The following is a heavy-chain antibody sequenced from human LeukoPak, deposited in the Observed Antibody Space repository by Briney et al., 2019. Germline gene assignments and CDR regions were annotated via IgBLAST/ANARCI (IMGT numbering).Heavy chain of an antibody. Sequence: SVKVSCKASGGTFSSYAISWVRQAPGQGLEWMGGIIPIFGTANYAQKFQGRVTITADESTSTAYMELSRLRSEDTAVYYCASPGYSSGTYSDYWGQGTLVTVSS. D-gene: IGHD6-19*01. J-gene: IGHJ4*02. V-gene: IGHV1-69*13. CDR1: GGTFSSYA. CDR2: IIPIFGTA. CDR3: ASPGYSSGTYSDY.